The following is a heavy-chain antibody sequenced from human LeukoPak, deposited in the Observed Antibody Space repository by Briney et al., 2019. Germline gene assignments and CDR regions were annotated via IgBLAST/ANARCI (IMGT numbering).Heavy chain of an antibody. Sequence: PGGSLRLSCAASGFTFSSYWMSWVHKAPGKGLEWVANIKQDGSEKYYVDSVKGRFTISRDNAKNSLYLQMNSLRAEDTAVYYCARMYSSGWYYFDYWGQGTLVTVSS. CDR3: ARMYSSGWYYFDY. J-gene: IGHJ4*02. V-gene: IGHV3-7*03. CDR2: IKQDGSEK. CDR1: GFTFSSYW. D-gene: IGHD6-19*01.